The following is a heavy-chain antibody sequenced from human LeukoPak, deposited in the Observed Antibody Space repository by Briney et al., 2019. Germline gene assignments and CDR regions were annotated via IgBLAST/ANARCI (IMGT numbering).Heavy chain of an antibody. CDR1: GGSFSGYY. D-gene: IGHD2-21*02. CDR2: IYHHGST. J-gene: IGHJ4*02. CDR3: ARGQLDIVVVTATASIYFDY. V-gene: IGHV4-34*01. Sequence: SETLSLTCAVYGGSFSGYYSCWIWQPPGTGQDRNGVIYHHGSTNYNPSLKSRVTISVDTSKNQFSLKLSSVTAADTAVYYCARGQLDIVVVTATASIYFDYWGQGTLVTVSS.